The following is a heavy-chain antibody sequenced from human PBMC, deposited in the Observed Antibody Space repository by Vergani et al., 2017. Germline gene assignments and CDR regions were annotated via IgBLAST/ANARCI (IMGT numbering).Heavy chain of an antibody. D-gene: IGHD3-9*01. J-gene: IGHJ4*02. CDR1: GGTFSSYA. CDR2: IIPIFGTA. CDR3: ARGSLDDILTGLYYFEY. Sequence: QVQLVQSGAEVKKPGSSVKVSCKASGGTFSSYAISWVRQAPGQGLEWMGGIIPIFGTAKYAQKFQGRVTITADESTSTAYMELSSLRSEDTAVYYCARGSLDDILTGLYYFEYWGQGTLVTVSS. V-gene: IGHV1-69*12.